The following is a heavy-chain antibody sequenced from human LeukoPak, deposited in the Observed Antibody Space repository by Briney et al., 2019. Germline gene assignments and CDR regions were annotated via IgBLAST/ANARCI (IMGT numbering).Heavy chain of an antibody. CDR2: ISDDGSQK. J-gene: IGHJ5*02. Sequence: GGSLRLSCAASGFTFSNYGMHWVRQAPGKGLEWVALISDDGSQKYFEDSVKGRFTISRDNSKNTLYLQMNSLRAEDTAVYYCARAVAVAGSRWFDPWGQGTLVTVSS. CDR3: ARAVAVAGSRWFDP. D-gene: IGHD6-19*01. CDR1: GFTFSNYG. V-gene: IGHV3-30*03.